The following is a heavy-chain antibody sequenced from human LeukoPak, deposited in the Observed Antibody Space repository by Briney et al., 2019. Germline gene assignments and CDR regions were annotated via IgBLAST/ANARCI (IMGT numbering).Heavy chain of an antibody. Sequence: GASVKVSCKASGYTFTSYYMHWVRQAPGQGLEWMGIIDPSGGSTSHAQKFQGRVTITRDTSTSTVYMELSSLRSEDTAVYYCARGQGDSSGFHLPPHAFDIWGQGTMVTVSS. CDR2: IDPSGGST. CDR3: ARGQGDSSGFHLPPHAFDI. CDR1: GYTFTSYY. J-gene: IGHJ3*02. V-gene: IGHV1-46*01. D-gene: IGHD3-22*01.